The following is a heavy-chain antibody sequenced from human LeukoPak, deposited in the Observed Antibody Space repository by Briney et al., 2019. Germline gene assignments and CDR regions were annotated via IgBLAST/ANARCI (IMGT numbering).Heavy chain of an antibody. CDR3: AKHFMNAHDAFDI. CDR1: GFTFSSYA. V-gene: IGHV3-23*01. Sequence: GGSLRLSCAASGFTFSSYAMSWVRQAPGKGLEWVSAISGSGGSTYYADSVKGRFTISRDNSKNTLYLQINSLRAEDTAVYYCAKHFMNAHDAFDIWGQGTMVTVSS. J-gene: IGHJ3*02. CDR2: ISGSGGST. D-gene: IGHD3-16*01.